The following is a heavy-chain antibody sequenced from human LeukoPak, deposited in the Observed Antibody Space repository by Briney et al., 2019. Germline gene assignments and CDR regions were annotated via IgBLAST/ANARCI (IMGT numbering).Heavy chain of an antibody. D-gene: IGHD6-19*01. V-gene: IGHV1-69*13. CDR3: ARDRGSGWDWYFDL. CDR2: IIPIFGTA. J-gene: IGHJ2*01. CDR1: GGTFSSYA. Sequence: SVKVSCEASGGTFSSYAISWVRQAPGQGLEWMGGIIPIFGTANYAQKFQGRVTITADESTSTAYMELSSLRSEDTAVYYCARDRGSGWDWYFDLWGRGTLVTVSS.